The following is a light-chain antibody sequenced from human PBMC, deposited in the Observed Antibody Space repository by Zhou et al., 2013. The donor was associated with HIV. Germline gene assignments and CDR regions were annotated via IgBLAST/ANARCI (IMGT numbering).Light chain of an antibody. CDR2: AAS. Sequence: DIQMTQSPSSLSASVGDRVTITCRASQGINNWLAWYQQKPEKAPKSLIYAASSLQSGVPSRFSGSVSGTDFILTISSLQPEDSATYYCQQYNSHPLTLAEGPRWRSN. CDR3: QQYNSHPLT. J-gene: IGKJ4*01. V-gene: IGKV1D-16*01. CDR1: QGINNW.